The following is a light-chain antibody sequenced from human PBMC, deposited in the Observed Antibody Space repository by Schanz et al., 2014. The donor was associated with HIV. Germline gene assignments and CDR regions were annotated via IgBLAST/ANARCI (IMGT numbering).Light chain of an antibody. V-gene: IGKV1-17*02. CDR1: QDVGNG. CDR3: QQSYSTMYT. Sequence: DIQMTQSPSSLSASVGDRVTITCRASQDVGNGLGWFQHKPGEAPKRLIYSASRLDSGVPSRFSGSGSGTDFTLTITNLQPEDFATYCCQQSYSTMYTFGQGTKLEIK. J-gene: IGKJ2*01. CDR2: SAS.